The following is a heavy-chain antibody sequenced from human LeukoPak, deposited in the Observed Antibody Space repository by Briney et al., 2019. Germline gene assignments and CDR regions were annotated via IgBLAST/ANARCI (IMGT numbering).Heavy chain of an antibody. CDR1: GVSISSYY. CDR2: IYTSGST. J-gene: IGHJ5*02. CDR3: ARGVVPAAINWFDP. D-gene: IGHD2-2*01. Sequence: SETLSLTCTVSGVSISSYYWSWIRQPAGKGLKWIGRIYTSGSTNYNPSLKSRVTMSVDTSKNQFSLKLSSVTAADTAVYYCARGVVPAAINWFDPWGQGTLVTVSS. V-gene: IGHV4-4*07.